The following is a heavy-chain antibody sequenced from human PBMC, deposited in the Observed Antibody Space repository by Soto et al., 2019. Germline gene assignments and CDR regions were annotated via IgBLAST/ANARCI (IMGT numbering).Heavy chain of an antibody. CDR2: INPSGGST. CDR1: GYTFTSYY. Sequence: ASVKVSCKASGYTFTSYYMHWVRQAPGQGLEWMGIINPSGGSTSYAQKFQGRVTMTKDTSTDTAYMELSSLRSEDTAVYYCATDQSSSSYYYYYGMDVWGQGTTVTVSS. J-gene: IGHJ6*02. CDR3: ATDQSSSSYYYYYGMDV. V-gene: IGHV1-46*01. D-gene: IGHD6-6*01.